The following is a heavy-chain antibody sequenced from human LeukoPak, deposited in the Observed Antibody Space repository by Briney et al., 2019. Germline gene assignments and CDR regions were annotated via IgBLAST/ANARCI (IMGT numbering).Heavy chain of an antibody. CDR3: ARDYPKLRYFDRE. CDR1: GYTFTGYY. CDR2: INPNSGGT. D-gene: IGHD3-9*01. J-gene: IGHJ4*02. Sequence: ASVKVSCKASGYTFTGYYMHWVRQAPGQGLEWMGWINPNSGGTNYAQKFQGRVTMTRDTSISTAYMELSRLRSDDTAVYYCARDYPKLRYFDREWGQATLVTVSS. V-gene: IGHV1-2*02.